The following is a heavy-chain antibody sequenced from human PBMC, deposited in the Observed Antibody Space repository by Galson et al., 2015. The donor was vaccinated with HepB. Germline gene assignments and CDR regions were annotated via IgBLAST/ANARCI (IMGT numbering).Heavy chain of an antibody. V-gene: IGHV5-10-1*01. D-gene: IGHD5-18*01. CDR2: IDPSDSYT. Sequence: QSGEEVKKPGESLRISCTGSGYSFTSYWISWVRQMPGKGLEWMGRIDPSDSYTNYSPSFQGHVTISADKSISTAYLQWSSLKASDTAMYYCACWPDTSNDTAMVMVVAFDIWGQVTMVTVSS. CDR3: ACWPDTSNDTAMVMVVAFDI. CDR1: GYSFTSYW. J-gene: IGHJ3*02.